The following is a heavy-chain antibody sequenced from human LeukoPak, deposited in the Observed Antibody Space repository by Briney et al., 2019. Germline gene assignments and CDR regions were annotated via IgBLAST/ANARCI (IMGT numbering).Heavy chain of an antibody. J-gene: IGHJ4*02. V-gene: IGHV4-39*01. CDR1: GGSISSSSYY. CDR2: IYYSGNT. Sequence: SETLSLTCTVSGGSISSSSYYWGWIRQPPGKALEWIGSIYYSGNTYYNPSLKSRVTISVDTSKNQFSLKVNSVTAADTAVYYCARHGNIVVMVAATAFDNWGQGNLFTVSS. D-gene: IGHD2-15*01. CDR3: ARHGNIVVMVAATAFDN.